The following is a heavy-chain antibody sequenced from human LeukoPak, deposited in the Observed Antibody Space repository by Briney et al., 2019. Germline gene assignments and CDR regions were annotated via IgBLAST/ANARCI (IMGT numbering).Heavy chain of an antibody. CDR2: ISYDGSNK. D-gene: IGHD2-21*02. CDR1: GFTFSSYG. CDR3: ARDMAYCGGDCRSWFDP. J-gene: IGHJ5*02. V-gene: IGHV3-30*03. Sequence: GSLRLSCAASGFTFSSYGMHWVRQAPGKGLEWVAVISYDGSNKYYADSVKGRFTISRDNSKNTLYLQMNSLRAEDTAVYYCARDMAYCGGDCRSWFDPWGQGTLVTVSS.